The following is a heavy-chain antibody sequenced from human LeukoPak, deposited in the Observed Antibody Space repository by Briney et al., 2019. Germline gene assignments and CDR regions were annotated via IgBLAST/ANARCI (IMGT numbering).Heavy chain of an antibody. D-gene: IGHD2-2*01. CDR1: GFTFSNYD. Sequence: GGSLRLSCAVSGFTFSNYDMSWVRQAPGKGLEWVSGIIGGAGGTYYADSVKGRFTVSRDNSKNTLYLQMNSLRAEDTAVYYCTHGSMYQLDYWGQGTLVTVSS. CDR3: THGSMYQLDY. J-gene: IGHJ4*02. V-gene: IGHV3-23*01. CDR2: IIGGAGGT.